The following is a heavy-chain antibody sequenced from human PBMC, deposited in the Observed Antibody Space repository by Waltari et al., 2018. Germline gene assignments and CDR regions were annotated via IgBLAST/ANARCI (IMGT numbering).Heavy chain of an antibody. Sequence: QVPLQQWGAGPLKPSETLSLTCAVYGGSFSGYNWSWTRHPPGKGLEWIGEINHSGSTNYNPSLKSRVTISVDTSKNQFSLKLSSVTAADTAVYYCARGTGSDYGDQILYYFDYWGQGTLVTVSS. CDR1: GGSFSGYN. J-gene: IGHJ4*02. V-gene: IGHV4-34*01. D-gene: IGHD4-17*01. CDR3: ARGTGSDYGDQILYYFDY. CDR2: INHSGST.